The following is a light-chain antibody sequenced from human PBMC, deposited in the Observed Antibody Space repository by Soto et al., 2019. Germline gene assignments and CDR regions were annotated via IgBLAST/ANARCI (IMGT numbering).Light chain of an antibody. CDR3: QQRSNWRFT. CDR2: DAS. CDR1: QSVSSY. Sequence: EVVLTQSPATLSLSPGERATLSCRASQSVSSYLAWYQQKPGQAPRLLIYDASTRATGITARFSGSGSGTDFTLTISSLDPEDFAVYYCQQRSNWRFTFGPGTKVDIK. V-gene: IGKV3-11*01. J-gene: IGKJ3*01.